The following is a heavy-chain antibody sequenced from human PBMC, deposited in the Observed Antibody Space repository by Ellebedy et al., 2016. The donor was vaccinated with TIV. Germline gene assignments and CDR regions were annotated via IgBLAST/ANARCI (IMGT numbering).Heavy chain of an antibody. CDR2: IYPGDSDT. D-gene: IGHD1-14*01. CDR3: ARNPDDYFDY. J-gene: IGHJ4*02. Sequence: GESLKISCKGSGYRFTSYWIGWVRQMPGKGLERMGIIYPGDSDTRYSPSFQGQVTISADKSISTAYLQWSSRKASDTAMYYCARNPDDYFDYWGQGTLVTVSS. V-gene: IGHV5-51*01. CDR1: GYRFTSYW.